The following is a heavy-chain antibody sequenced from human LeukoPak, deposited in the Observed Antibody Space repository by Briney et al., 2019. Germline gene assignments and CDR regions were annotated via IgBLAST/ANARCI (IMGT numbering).Heavy chain of an antibody. V-gene: IGHV4-30-2*01. Sequence: SQTLSLTCTVSGGSISSGGYYWSWIRQPPGKCLEWIGYIYHSGSTYYNPSLKSRVTISVDRSKNQFSLKLSSVTAADTAVYYCARVVDYGGNRDRFDPWGQGTLVTVSS. D-gene: IGHD4-23*01. CDR3: ARVVDYGGNRDRFDP. J-gene: IGHJ5*02. CDR1: GGSISSGGYY. CDR2: IYHSGST.